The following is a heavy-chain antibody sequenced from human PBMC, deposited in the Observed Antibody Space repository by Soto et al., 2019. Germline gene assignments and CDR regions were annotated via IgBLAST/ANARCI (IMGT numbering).Heavy chain of an antibody. CDR2: IYHSGST. D-gene: IGHD3-16*01. V-gene: IGHV4-30-2*01. J-gene: IGHJ4*02. CDR1: GVSSSSGGYS. Sequence: SETLSLTCAFSGVSSSSGGYSWSWIRQPPGKGLEWIGYIYHSGSTYYNPSLKSRVTISVDRSKNQFSLKLSSVTAADTAVYYCASGPPFHWGQGALVTVSS. CDR3: ASGPPFH.